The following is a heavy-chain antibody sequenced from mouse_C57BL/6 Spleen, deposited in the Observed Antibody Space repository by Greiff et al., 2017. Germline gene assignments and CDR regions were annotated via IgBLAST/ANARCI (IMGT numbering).Heavy chain of an antibody. D-gene: IGHD1-1*01. J-gene: IGHJ2*01. CDR1: GYTFTSYG. Sequence: QVQLQQSGAELARPGASVKLSCKASGYTFTSYGISWVKQRTGQGLEWIGEIYPRSGNTYYNEKFKGKATLTADKSSSTAYMELRSLTSEDSAVYFCARSLITTVVAHFDYWGQGTTLTVSS. V-gene: IGHV1-81*01. CDR2: IYPRSGNT. CDR3: ARSLITTVVAHFDY.